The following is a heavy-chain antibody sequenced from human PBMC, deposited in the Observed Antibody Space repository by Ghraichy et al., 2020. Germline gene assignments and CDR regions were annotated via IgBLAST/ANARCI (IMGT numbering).Heavy chain of an antibody. D-gene: IGHD6-13*01. CDR3: ARDNGQPRDYNWFDP. CDR1: GFIFSSYE. J-gene: IGHJ5*02. CDR2: ISTSGSTI. V-gene: IGHV3-48*03. Sequence: GESLNISCAASGFIFSSYEMNWVRQAPGKGLEWLSYISTSGSTIHYADSVKGRFTISRDNAKNSLYLQMNSLRAEDTGVYYCARDNGQPRDYNWFDPWGQGTLVTVSS.